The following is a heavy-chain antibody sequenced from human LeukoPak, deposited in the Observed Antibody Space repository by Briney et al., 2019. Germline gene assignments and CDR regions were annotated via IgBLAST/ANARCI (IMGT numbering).Heavy chain of an antibody. D-gene: IGHD2/OR15-2a*01. CDR3: ARGIYEPFDR. V-gene: IGHV4-59*02. CDR2: VDYNGST. J-gene: IGHJ5*02. Sequence: KPSETLSLTCTVSGASVSSSHWNWIRQSPGKGLEWIANVDYNGSTKYNPSLRGRGTMSLDTSKNQFYLKLESVTAADTARYYCARGIYEPFDRWGQGTLVTVSS. CDR1: GASVSSSH.